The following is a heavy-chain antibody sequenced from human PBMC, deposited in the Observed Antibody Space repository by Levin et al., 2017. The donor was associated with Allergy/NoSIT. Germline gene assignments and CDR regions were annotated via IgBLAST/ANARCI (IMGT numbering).Heavy chain of an antibody. Sequence: GGSLRLSCAASGFTVSSNYMNWVRQAPGKGLEWVSVVYSDGSTYYAGSVKGRFTISRDNSKNTLYLQMNSLRAEDTAVYYCARDKTLSERSLFGFDGWGQGTMVTVSS. J-gene: IGHJ3*01. CDR3: ARDKTLSERSLFGFDG. V-gene: IGHV3-53*01. CDR2: VYSDGST. D-gene: IGHD2/OR15-2a*01. CDR1: GFTVSSNY.